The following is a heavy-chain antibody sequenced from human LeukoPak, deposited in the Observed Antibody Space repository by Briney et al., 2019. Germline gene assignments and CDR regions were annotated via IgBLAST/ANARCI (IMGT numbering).Heavy chain of an antibody. J-gene: IGHJ4*02. CDR1: GGSISSYY. D-gene: IGHD3-22*01. CDR3: ARQGYYYDSSGYDFDY. Sequence: SETLSLTRTVSGGSISSYYWSWIRQPPGKGLEWIGYIYTSGSTNYNPSLKSRVTISVDTSKNQFSLKLSSVTAADTAVYYCARQGYYYDSSGYDFDYWGQGTLVTVSS. V-gene: IGHV4-4*09. CDR2: IYTSGST.